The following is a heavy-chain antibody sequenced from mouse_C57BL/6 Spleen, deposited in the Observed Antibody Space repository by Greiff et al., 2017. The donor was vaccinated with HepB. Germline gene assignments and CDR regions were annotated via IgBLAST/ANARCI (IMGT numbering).Heavy chain of an antibody. Sequence: VQLQQSRAELARPGASVKLSCKASGYTFTSYGISWVKQRTGQGLEWIGEIYPRSGNTYYNEKFKGKATLTADKSSSTAYMELRSLTSEDSAVYFCALIYYDYTYAMDYWGQGTSVTVSS. CDR1: GYTFTSYG. D-gene: IGHD2-4*01. CDR3: ALIYYDYTYAMDY. J-gene: IGHJ4*01. V-gene: IGHV1-81*01. CDR2: IYPRSGNT.